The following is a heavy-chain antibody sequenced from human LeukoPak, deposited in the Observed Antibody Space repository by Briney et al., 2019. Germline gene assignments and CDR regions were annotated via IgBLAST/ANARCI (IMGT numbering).Heavy chain of an antibody. D-gene: IGHD3-9*01. CDR3: ARATQHLRYFDWLPTD. J-gene: IGHJ4*02. Sequence: PSETLSLTCTVSGGSISSSSYYWGWIRQPPGKGLEWIGSIYYSGSTYYNPSLKSRVTISVDTSKNQFSLKLSSVTAADTAVYYCARATQHLRYFDWLPTDWGQGTLVTVSS. V-gene: IGHV4-39*07. CDR1: GGSISSSSYY. CDR2: IYYSGST.